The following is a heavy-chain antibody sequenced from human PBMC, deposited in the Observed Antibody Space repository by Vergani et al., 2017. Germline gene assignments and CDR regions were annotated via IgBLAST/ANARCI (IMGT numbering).Heavy chain of an antibody. Sequence: EVQLVESGGVVVQPGGSLRLSCAASGFTFDDYTMHWVRQAPGKGLEWVSLISWDGGSTYYADSVKGRFTISRDNSKNSLYLQMNSLRTEDTALYYCAKGRPKFIDSSWFSDFDYWGQGTLVTVSS. D-gene: IGHD6-13*01. J-gene: IGHJ4*02. V-gene: IGHV3-43*01. CDR2: ISWDGGST. CDR1: GFTFDDYT. CDR3: AKGRPKFIDSSWFSDFDY.